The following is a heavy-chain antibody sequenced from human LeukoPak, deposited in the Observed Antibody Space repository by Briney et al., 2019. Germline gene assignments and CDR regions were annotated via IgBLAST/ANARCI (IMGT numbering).Heavy chain of an antibody. CDR3: ARAAPYCSSTSCYSDY. Sequence: PGGSLRLSCAASGFIFSKYDMSWVRQAPGKGLEWVSSISSSSSYIYYADSVKGRFTISRDNAKNSLYLQMNSLRAEDTAVYYCARAAPYCSSTSCYSDYWGQGTLVTVSS. D-gene: IGHD2-2*02. CDR1: GFIFSKYD. J-gene: IGHJ4*02. V-gene: IGHV3-21*01. CDR2: ISSSSSYI.